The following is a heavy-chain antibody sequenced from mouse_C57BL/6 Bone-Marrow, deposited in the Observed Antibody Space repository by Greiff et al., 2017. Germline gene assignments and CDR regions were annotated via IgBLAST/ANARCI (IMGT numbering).Heavy chain of an antibody. Sequence: VHLVESGAELVRPGASVKLSCKASGYTFTDYYINWVKQRPGQGLEWIARIYPGSGNTYYNEKFKGKATLTAEKSSSTAYMQLSSLTSEDSAVYFCARSGGFDYWGQGTTLTGSS. V-gene: IGHV1-76*01. CDR1: GYTFTDYY. J-gene: IGHJ2*01. CDR3: ARSGGFDY. CDR2: IYPGSGNT. D-gene: IGHD3-1*01.